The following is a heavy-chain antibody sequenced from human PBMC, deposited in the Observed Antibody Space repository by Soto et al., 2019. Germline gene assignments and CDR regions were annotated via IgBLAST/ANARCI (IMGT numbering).Heavy chain of an antibody. D-gene: IGHD2-21*01. J-gene: IGHJ6*03. CDR1: GYTFTHYY. Sequence: ASVKVSCKASGYTFTHYYIHWVRQAPGQGLEWMGMINPSGGSTSYAQKFQGRLTMTTDTSTNTVYMELSSLRSEDTAVYYCARSGREVYSFYYYYYMDVWGKGTTVTVSS. CDR3: ARSGREVYSFYYYYYMDV. CDR2: INPSGGST. V-gene: IGHV1-46*01.